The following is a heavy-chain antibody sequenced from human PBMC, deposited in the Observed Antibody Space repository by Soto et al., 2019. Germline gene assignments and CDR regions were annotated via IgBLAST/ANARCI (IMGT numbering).Heavy chain of an antibody. CDR3: ARSITIFGVVRGWFDP. CDR2: INHSGST. J-gene: IGHJ5*02. CDR1: GGSFSGYY. Sequence: QVQLQQWSAGLLKPSETLSLTCAVYGGSFSGYYWSWIRQPPGKGLEWIGEINHSGSTNYNPSLKSRVTISVDTSKNQFSLKLSSVTAADTAVYYCARSITIFGVVRGWFDPWGQGTLVTVSS. V-gene: IGHV4-34*01. D-gene: IGHD3-3*01.